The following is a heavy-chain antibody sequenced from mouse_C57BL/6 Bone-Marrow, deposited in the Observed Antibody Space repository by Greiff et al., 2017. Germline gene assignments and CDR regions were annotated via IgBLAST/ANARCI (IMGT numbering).Heavy chain of an antibody. D-gene: IGHD1-1*01. CDR3: LLLRFAY. Sequence: EVMLVESGAELVRPGASVKLSCTASGFNIKDDYMPWVKQRPEQGLEWIGWIDPENGDTEYASKFQGKATITADTSSNTAYLQLSSLTSEDAAVYYCLLLRFAYWGQGTLVTVSA. CDR1: GFNIKDDY. CDR2: IDPENGDT. J-gene: IGHJ3*01. V-gene: IGHV14-4*01.